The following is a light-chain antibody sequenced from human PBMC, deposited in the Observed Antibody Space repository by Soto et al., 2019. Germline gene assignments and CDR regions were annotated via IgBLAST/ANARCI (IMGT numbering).Light chain of an antibody. CDR2: AAS. J-gene: IGKJ1*01. CDR3: QQYINWPRT. Sequence: EIVLTQSPGTLSLSPVERATLSCRASQSVSSSYFAWYQQKPGQAPRLLIYAASTRATGIPARFSGSGSGTEFTLTISSLQSEDFAVYYCQQYINWPRTFGQGTKVDIK. V-gene: IGKV3-15*01. CDR1: QSVSSSY.